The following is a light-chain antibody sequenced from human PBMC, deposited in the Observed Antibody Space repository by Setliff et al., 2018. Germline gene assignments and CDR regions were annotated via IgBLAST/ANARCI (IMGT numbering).Light chain of an antibody. CDR3: SSYAGSNTPYV. CDR2: EVS. CDR1: SSDVGGYKF. J-gene: IGLJ1*01. Sequence: QSALTQPPSASGSPGQSVTISCTGTSSDVGGYKFVSWYQHHPGKAPKLIIYEVSKRPSGVPDRFSGSKSGNTASLTVSGLQAEDEADYYCSSYAGSNTPYVFGTGTKVTVL. V-gene: IGLV2-8*01.